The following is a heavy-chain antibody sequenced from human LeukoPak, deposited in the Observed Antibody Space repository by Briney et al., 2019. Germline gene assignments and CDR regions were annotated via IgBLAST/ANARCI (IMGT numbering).Heavy chain of an antibody. Sequence: ASVKVSCKASGYSFTSYYLHWVRQAPGQGLEWMGIINPSGDSTSYAQRFQGRVAMTRDTSTGTVYMELSSLRSEDTAVYYCARGSGGVANHRLGGFDPWGQGTLVTVSS. V-gene: IGHV1-46*01. J-gene: IGHJ5*02. CDR2: INPSGDST. CDR1: GYSFTSYY. D-gene: IGHD5-12*01. CDR3: ARGSGGVANHRLGGFDP.